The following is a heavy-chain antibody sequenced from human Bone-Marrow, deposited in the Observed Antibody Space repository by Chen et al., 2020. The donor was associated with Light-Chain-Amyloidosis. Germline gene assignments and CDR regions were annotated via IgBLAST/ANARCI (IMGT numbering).Heavy chain of an antibody. CDR3: AREWRSGNSNPFDY. Sequence: QVQLVQSGAEVKKPGSSVKVSCKASGGTFSTYAFSWVRQAPGQGLEWMGGITPMFATEHYTQNFQGRVTITADESTSTNYMELRSLRFEDTAIYYCAREWRSGNSNPFDYWGQGTLVTVSS. J-gene: IGHJ4*02. CDR2: ITPMFATE. V-gene: IGHV1-69*01. CDR1: GGTFSTYA. D-gene: IGHD3-3*01.